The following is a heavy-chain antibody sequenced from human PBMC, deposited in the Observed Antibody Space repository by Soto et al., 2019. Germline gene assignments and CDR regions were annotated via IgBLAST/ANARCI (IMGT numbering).Heavy chain of an antibody. J-gene: IGHJ6*02. D-gene: IGHD6-6*01. V-gene: IGHV3-74*01. Sequence: EVQLVESGGGLVQPGGSLRLSCAASGFTFSSYWMHWVRQAPGKGLVWVSRINSDGSSTSYADSEKGRFTISRDNAKNTLYLQMNSLRAEDTAVYYCASVRTNYYYYYGMDVWGQGTTVTVSS. CDR3: ASVRTNYYYYYGMDV. CDR1: GFTFSSYW. CDR2: INSDGSST.